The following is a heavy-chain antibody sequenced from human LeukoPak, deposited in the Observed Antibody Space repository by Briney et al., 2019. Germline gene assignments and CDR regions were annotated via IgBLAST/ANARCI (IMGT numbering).Heavy chain of an antibody. CDR3: ARALSIVGRCWYFVV. Sequence: SETLSLTCAVYGGSFRGYYWSCIPPPPEKGLEGMGEINHSGIITYRPSLESRVSRAVDTLKQHFSVKLSSVTGADTAVYYCARALSIVGRCWYFVVWGRGTLVTVSS. CDR1: GGSFRGYY. D-gene: IGHD6-6*01. V-gene: IGHV4-34*01. CDR2: INHSGII. J-gene: IGHJ2*01.